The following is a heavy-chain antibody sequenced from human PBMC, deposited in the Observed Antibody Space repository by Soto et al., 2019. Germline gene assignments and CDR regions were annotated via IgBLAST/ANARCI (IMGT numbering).Heavy chain of an antibody. CDR3: ARDRSNAPFYYGMDV. V-gene: IGHV4-31*03. CDR2: IYYSGST. Sequence: SETLSLTCTVPGGSISSGGYYWSWIRQHPGKGLEWIGYIYYSGSTYYNPSLKSRVTISVDTSKNQFSLKLSSVTAADTAVYYCARDRSNAPFYYGMDVWGQGTTVTVS. D-gene: IGHD7-27*01. J-gene: IGHJ6*02. CDR1: GGSISSGGYY.